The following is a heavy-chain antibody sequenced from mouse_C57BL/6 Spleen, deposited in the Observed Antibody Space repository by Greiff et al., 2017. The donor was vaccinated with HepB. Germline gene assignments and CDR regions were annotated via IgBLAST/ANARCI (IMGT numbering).Heavy chain of an antibody. CDR3: GITTVVATRNYAMDY. V-gene: IGHV1-64*01. J-gene: IGHJ4*01. CDR1: GYTFTSYW. CDR2: IHPNSGST. Sequence: VQLQQPGAELVKPGASVKLSCKASGYTFTSYWMHWVKQRPGQGLEWIGMIHPNSGSTNYNEKFKSKATLTVDKSSSTAYMQLSSLTSEDSAVYYCGITTVVATRNYAMDYWGQGTSVTVSS. D-gene: IGHD1-1*01.